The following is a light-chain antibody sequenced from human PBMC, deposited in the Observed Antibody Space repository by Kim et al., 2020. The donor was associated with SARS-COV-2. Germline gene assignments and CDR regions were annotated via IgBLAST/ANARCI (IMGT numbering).Light chain of an antibody. Sequence: APGKTARITCGGNNIGSKSVNWYQPKPGQAPVLVIYYDSDRPSGIPERFSGSNSGNTATLTISRVEAGDEADYYCQVWDSSSDHVVFGGGTQLTVL. CDR3: QVWDSSSDHVV. CDR1: NIGSKS. J-gene: IGLJ2*01. CDR2: YDS. V-gene: IGLV3-21*04.